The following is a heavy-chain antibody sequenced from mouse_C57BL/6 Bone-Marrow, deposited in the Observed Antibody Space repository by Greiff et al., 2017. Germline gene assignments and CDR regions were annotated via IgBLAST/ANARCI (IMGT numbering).Heavy chain of an antibody. CDR1: GFSLTSYG. V-gene: IGHV2-2*01. CDR2: IWSGGST. J-gene: IGHJ4*01. Sequence: QVQLKESGPGLVQPSQSLSITCTVSGFSLTSYGVHWVRQSPGKGLEWLGVIWSGGSTDYNAAFISRLSISKDNSKSQVFFKMNSLQADDTAIYYCARMGHIYYYGPSMDYWGQGTSVTVSS. D-gene: IGHD1-1*01. CDR3: ARMGHIYYYGPSMDY.